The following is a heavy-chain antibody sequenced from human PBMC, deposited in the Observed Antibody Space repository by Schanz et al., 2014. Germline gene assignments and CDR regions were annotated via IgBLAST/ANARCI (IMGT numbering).Heavy chain of an antibody. V-gene: IGHV3-74*01. CDR3: ARKMKLRVYGGKGHDSLDI. Sequence: EVQLVQSGGGLVQPGGSLSLSCAASGFTFSSHWMHWVRQDPGKGLVWVARINSVGSNTDYADSVTGRFTISRDNAKNTLYLQMNTLRAEDTAVYYCARKMKLRVYGGKGHDSLDIWGQGTMVTVSS. CDR2: INSVGSNT. CDR1: GFTFSSHW. J-gene: IGHJ3*02. D-gene: IGHD4-17*01.